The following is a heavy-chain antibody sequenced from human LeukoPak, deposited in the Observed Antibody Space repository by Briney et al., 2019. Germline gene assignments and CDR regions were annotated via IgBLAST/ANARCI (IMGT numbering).Heavy chain of an antibody. CDR1: GYTFTSYD. J-gene: IGHJ3*02. CDR3: ARGRFLEWLFDAFDI. Sequence: ASVKVSCKASGYTFTSYDINWVRQATGQGLEWMGWMNPNSGNTGYAQKFQGRVTITRNTSISTAYMELSSLRSEDTAVYYCARGRFLEWLFDAFDIWGQGTMVTVSS. V-gene: IGHV1-8*03. D-gene: IGHD3-3*01. CDR2: MNPNSGNT.